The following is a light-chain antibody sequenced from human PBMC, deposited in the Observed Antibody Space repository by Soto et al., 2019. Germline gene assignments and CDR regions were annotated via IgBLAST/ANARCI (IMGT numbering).Light chain of an antibody. CDR3: QQYNTWPLT. CDR1: QSVSSN. J-gene: IGKJ4*01. CDR2: GAS. V-gene: IGKV3-15*01. Sequence: EIVMTQSPATLSVSPGERATLSCRASQSVSSNLAWYQQKPGQAPRLLIYGASTRATGIPARFSGSGSGTEFTLTISSLKSEDFAVYYCQQYNTWPLTLGGGTKVDIK.